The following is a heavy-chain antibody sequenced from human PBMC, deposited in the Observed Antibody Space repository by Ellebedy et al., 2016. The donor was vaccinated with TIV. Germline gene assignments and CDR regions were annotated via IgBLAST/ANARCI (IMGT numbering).Heavy chain of an antibody. J-gene: IGHJ6*02. CDR2: INQDGSQK. Sequence: GGSLRLSCAASRFSFSSYWMTWVRQAPGKGLEWMANINQDGSQKYYVDSVKGRFTISRDNGKNSVYLQMNSLRAEDTALYYCARDGAYGDYSPGYYGMDVWGQGTTVTVSS. D-gene: IGHD4-17*01. CDR3: ARDGAYGDYSPGYYGMDV. CDR1: RFSFSSYW. V-gene: IGHV3-7*03.